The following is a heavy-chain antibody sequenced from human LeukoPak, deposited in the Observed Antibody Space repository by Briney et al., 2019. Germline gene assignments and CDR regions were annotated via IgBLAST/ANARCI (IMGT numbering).Heavy chain of an antibody. CDR2: INHSGST. CDR3: ARSSSSGKYYGSGSYPFDY. J-gene: IGHJ4*02. Sequence: ASETLSLTCTVSGGSISSSSYYWGWIRQPPGKGLEWIGEINHSGSTNYNPSLKSRVTISVDTSRNQFSLKLSSVTAADTAVYYCARSSSSGKYYGSGSYPFDYWGQGTLVTVSS. D-gene: IGHD3-10*01. CDR1: GGSISSSSYY. V-gene: IGHV4-39*07.